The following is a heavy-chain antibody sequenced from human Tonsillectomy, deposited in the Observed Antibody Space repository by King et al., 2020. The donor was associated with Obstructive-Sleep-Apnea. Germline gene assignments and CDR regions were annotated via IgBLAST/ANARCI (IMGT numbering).Heavy chain of an antibody. CDR1: GGTFSSYA. CDR3: ARAPNPFRGVDYYSYGMDV. J-gene: IGHJ6*02. Sequence: VQLVESGAEVKKPGSSVKVSCKASGGTFSSYAISWVRQAPGQGLEWMGGIIPIFGTANYAQKFQGRVTITADESTSTAYMELSSLRSEDTAVYYCARAPNPFRGVDYYSYGMDVWGQGTTVTVSS. D-gene: IGHD3-10*01. CDR2: IIPIFGTA. V-gene: IGHV1-69*01.